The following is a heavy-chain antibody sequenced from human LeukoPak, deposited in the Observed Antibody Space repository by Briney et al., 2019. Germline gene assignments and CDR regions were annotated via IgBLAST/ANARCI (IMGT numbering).Heavy chain of an antibody. V-gene: IGHV3-30*18. D-gene: IGHD3-3*01. CDR3: AKASLRFLEWLPPDAFDI. CDR2: ISYDGSNK. Sequence: GGSLRLSCAASGFTFSSYGMHWVRQAPGKGLEWVAVISYDGSNKYYADSVKGRFTISRDNSKNTLYLQMNSLRAEDTAVYYCAKASLRFLEWLPPDAFDIWDQGTMVTVSS. CDR1: GFTFSSYG. J-gene: IGHJ3*02.